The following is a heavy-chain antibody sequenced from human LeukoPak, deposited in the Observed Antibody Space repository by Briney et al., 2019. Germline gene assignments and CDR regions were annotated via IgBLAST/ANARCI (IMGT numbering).Heavy chain of an antibody. CDR2: ISSDATNK. CDR1: GFTFNYNA. Sequence: WRSLRLSCAASGFTFNYNAMHWVRQVPGKGLDWVAFISSDATNKHYADSVKGRFTIPRDESKNTLDLQMNSLRAEDTAVYYCARDRARDYNSDGFDLWGQGTLVTVSS. CDR3: ARDRARDYNSDGFDL. D-gene: IGHD3-10*01. V-gene: IGHV3-30*04. J-gene: IGHJ3*01.